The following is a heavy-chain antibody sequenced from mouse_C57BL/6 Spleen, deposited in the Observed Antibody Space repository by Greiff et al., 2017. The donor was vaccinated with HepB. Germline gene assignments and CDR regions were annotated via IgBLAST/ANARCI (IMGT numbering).Heavy chain of an antibody. CDR1: GYAFSSSW. D-gene: IGHD1-1*01. V-gene: IGHV1-82*01. J-gene: IGHJ1*03. CDR2: IYPGDGDT. CDR3: ARKGTTVVEGYFDV. Sequence: QVQLQQSGPELVKPGASVKISCKASGYAFSSSWMNWVKQRPGKGLEWIGRIYPGDGDTNYNGKFKGKATLTADKSSSTAYMQLSSLTSEDSAVYFCARKGTTVVEGYFDVWGTGTTVTVSS.